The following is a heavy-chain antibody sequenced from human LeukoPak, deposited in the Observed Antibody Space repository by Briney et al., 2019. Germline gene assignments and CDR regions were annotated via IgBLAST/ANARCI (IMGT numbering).Heavy chain of an antibody. J-gene: IGHJ6*02. V-gene: IGHV3-23*01. Sequence: PGGSLRLSCTASGFTFSKYAISWVRQAPGKGLEWVSAITGDGDTTYYADSVKGRFSISRDNSKNTLYLQMNTLRAEDTAIYYCAKRSGVGRCMDVWGQGTTVTVSS. CDR2: ITGDGDTT. CDR3: AKRSGVGRCMDV. D-gene: IGHD3-10*01. CDR1: GFTFSKYA.